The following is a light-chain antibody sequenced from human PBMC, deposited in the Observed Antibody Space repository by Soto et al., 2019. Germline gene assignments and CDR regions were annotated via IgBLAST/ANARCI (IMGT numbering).Light chain of an antibody. CDR1: QSVLYSSNNKNY. J-gene: IGKJ5*01. V-gene: IGKV4-1*01. Sequence: DIGMTQSPDALAGFVCERATINCNSSQSVLYSSNNKNYLAWYQQKPGPPPNLLIYWASTRESGLPDRFSGSGYGTDFHLTISSLQAADAAVYYCQQYYHTPITFGQGTRLEL. CDR3: QQYYHTPIT. CDR2: WAS.